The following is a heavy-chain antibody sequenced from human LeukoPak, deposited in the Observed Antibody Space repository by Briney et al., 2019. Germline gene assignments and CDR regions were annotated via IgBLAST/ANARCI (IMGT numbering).Heavy chain of an antibody. CDR3: ARGGYSGYERRRSKPTFDY. J-gene: IGHJ4*02. Sequence: SETLSLTCAVSGGSFSGYYWSWIRQPPGKGLEWIGEINHSGSTNYNPSLKSRVTISVDTSKNQFSLKLSSVTAADTAVYYCARGGYSGYERRRSKPTFDYWGQGTLVTVSS. CDR2: INHSGST. CDR1: GGSFSGYY. D-gene: IGHD5-12*01. V-gene: IGHV4-34*01.